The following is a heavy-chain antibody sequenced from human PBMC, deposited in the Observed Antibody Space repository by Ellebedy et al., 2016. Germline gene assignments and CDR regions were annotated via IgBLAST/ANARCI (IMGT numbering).Heavy chain of an antibody. V-gene: IGHV4-61*01. CDR2: IYYSGST. J-gene: IGHJ4*02. D-gene: IGHD6-19*01. Sequence: SETLSLXXTVSGGSVSSGSYYWSWIRQPPGKGLEWIGYIYYSGSTNYNPSLKSRVTISVDTSKNQFSLKLSSVTAADTAVYYCARSELGGWLDYWGQGTLVTVSS. CDR3: ARSELGGWLDY. CDR1: GGSVSSGSYY.